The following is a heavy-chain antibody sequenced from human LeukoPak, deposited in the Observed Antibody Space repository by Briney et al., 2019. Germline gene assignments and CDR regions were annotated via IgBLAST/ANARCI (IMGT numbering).Heavy chain of an antibody. CDR3: ARDTPDDPTNYYPSTNAFDI. CDR2: IYYSGST. J-gene: IGHJ3*02. Sequence: PSETLSLTCTVSGGSISSYYWSWIRQPPGKGLEWIGYIYYSGSTNYNPSLKSRVTISVDTSKNQFSLKLSSVTAADTAVYYCARDTPDDPTNYYPSTNAFDIWGQGTMVTVSS. V-gene: IGHV4-59*01. CDR1: GGSISSYY. D-gene: IGHD3-10*01.